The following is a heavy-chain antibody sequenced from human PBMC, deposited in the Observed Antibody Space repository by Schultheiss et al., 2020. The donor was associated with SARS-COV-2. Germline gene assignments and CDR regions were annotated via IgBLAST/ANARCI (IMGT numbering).Heavy chain of an antibody. D-gene: IGHD3-22*01. CDR1: GGSFSGYY. Sequence: SETLSLTCAVYGGSFSGYYWNWIRQHPGKGLEWIGYIYYSGSTYYNPSLKSRVTISVDTSKNQFSLKLSSVTAADTAVYYCARVRYYDSSGYYYVNAFDIWGQGTMVTVSS. V-gene: IGHV4-34*01. CDR2: IYYSGST. J-gene: IGHJ3*02. CDR3: ARVRYYDSSGYYYVNAFDI.